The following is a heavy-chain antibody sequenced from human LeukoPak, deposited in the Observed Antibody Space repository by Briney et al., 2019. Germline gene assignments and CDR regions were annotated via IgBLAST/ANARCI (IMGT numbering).Heavy chain of an antibody. CDR3: ARDVFAGRDYDSSGKGNAFDI. J-gene: IGHJ3*02. D-gene: IGHD3-22*01. CDR2: INPNSGGT. CDR1: GYTFSGYY. Sequence: GASVKVSCKTSGYTFSGYYIHWVRQAPGQGLEWMGWINPNSGGTNYAQKFQGRVTMTRDTSISTAYMELSRLRSDDTAVYYCARDVFAGRDYDSSGKGNAFDIWGQGTMVTVSS. V-gene: IGHV1-2*02.